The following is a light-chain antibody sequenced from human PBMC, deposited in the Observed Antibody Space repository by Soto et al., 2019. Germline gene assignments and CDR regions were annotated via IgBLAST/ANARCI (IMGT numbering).Light chain of an antibody. CDR3: TSSTSDSLYV. Sequence: QSALTQPASVSGSPGQSITISCTGTSSDVGGNKYVSWYQQYPGKVPKLLINKVSNRPSGVSNRFSCSKSGNTASLTISGILAEDEADYFCTSSTSDSLYVFGTGTKLTVL. CDR2: KVS. V-gene: IGLV2-14*01. J-gene: IGLJ1*01. CDR1: SSDVGGNKY.